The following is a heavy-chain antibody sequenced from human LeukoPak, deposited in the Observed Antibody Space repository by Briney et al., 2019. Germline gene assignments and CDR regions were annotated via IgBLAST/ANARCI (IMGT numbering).Heavy chain of an antibody. CDR3: AKGRYFDSYYFDY. V-gene: IGHV3-23*01. J-gene: IGHJ4*02. CDR1: GFTFSSYA. CDR2: ISGSGGST. D-gene: IGHD3-9*01. Sequence: GGSLRLSCAASGFTFSSYAMSWVRQAPGKGLEWVSAISGSGGSTYCADSVKGRFTISRDNSKNTLYLQMNSLRAEDTAVYYCAKGRYFDSYYFDYWGQGTLVTVSS.